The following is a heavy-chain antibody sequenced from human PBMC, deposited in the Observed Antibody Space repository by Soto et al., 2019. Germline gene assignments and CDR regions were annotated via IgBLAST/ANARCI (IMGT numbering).Heavy chain of an antibody. Sequence: GGSLRLSCAASGFTFSSYAMSWVRQVPGKGLEWVSAISGSGGSTYYADSVKGRFTISRDNSKNTLFLQMNSLRAEDTAVYYCAKDRRGGYEPYFDYWGQGTLVTVSS. CDR2: ISGSGGST. D-gene: IGHD3-16*01. CDR3: AKDRRGGYEPYFDY. V-gene: IGHV3-23*01. CDR1: GFTFSSYA. J-gene: IGHJ4*02.